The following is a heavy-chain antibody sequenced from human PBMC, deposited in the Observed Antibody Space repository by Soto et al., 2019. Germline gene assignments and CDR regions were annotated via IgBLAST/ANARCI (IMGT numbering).Heavy chain of an antibody. CDR1: GFTMSNYI. Sequence: LRLSCVTSGFTMSNYIMNWVRQAPGKGLEWISAITRTSGTTYYADSVKGRSTVSRDNSKNTLFLQLSNLRADDTATYYCATSSRDRITVFGEVMNPPFVNWLHRGGQGTLVTV. CDR2: ITRTSGTT. V-gene: IGHV3-23*01. J-gene: IGHJ5*02. CDR3: ATSSRDRITVFGEVMNPPFVNWLHR. D-gene: IGHD3-3*01.